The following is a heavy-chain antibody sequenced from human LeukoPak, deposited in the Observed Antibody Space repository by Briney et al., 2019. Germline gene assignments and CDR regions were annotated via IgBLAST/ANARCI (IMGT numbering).Heavy chain of an antibody. CDR1: GFTFSSYA. Sequence: GGSLRLSCAASGFTFSSYAMSWVRQAPGKGLEWVSAISGSGGSTYYADSVKGRFAISRDNSKNTLYLQMNSLRAEDTAVYYCANAIHSKAVALPFDYWGQGTLVTVSS. CDR3: ANAIHSKAVALPFDY. CDR2: ISGSGGST. J-gene: IGHJ4*02. V-gene: IGHV3-23*01. D-gene: IGHD6-19*01.